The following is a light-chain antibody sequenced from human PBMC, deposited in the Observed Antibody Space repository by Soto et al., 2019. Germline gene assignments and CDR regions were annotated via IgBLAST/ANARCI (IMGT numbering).Light chain of an antibody. CDR3: SAFVHGTSYV. CDR2: EVN. J-gene: IGLJ1*01. V-gene: IGLV2-8*01. Sequence: QSVLTQAPSASGSPGQSVTISCAGTSNDVGRFNYVSWYQRHPGKAPKLIIYEVNKRPSGVPDRFSGSKSGNTASLTVSGLQAEDDADYFCSAFVHGTSYVFGTGTKLTVL. CDR1: SNDVGRFNY.